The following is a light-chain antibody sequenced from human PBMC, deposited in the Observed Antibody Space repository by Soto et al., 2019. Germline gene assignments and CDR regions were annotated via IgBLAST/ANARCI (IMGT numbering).Light chain of an antibody. CDR2: GAS. J-gene: IGKJ5*01. V-gene: IGKV3-15*01. CDR1: QSISSK. Sequence: EIVMTQSPATLSVSPGERATLSCRASQSISSKLAWYQQRPGQAPRLLIYGASTRATGIPARFSGSGSGTAFSLPISSLRSEEYAADYCHQYSSWTTSTFGQGTRLEIK. CDR3: HQYSSWTTST.